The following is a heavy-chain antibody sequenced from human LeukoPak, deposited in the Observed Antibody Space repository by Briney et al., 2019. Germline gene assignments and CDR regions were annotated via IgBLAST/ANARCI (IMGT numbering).Heavy chain of an antibody. J-gene: IGHJ4*02. CDR3: AKGRGSPYYFEY. CDR2: ISGSGAST. D-gene: IGHD1-26*01. Sequence: GGSLRLSCAASGFTYSSFAMTWVRQAPGKGLEWVSAISGSGASTYYADSVKGRFTISRDNSKNTLYLQMNSLRAEDTAVYYCAKGRGSPYYFEYWGQGTLVTVSS. V-gene: IGHV3-23*01. CDR1: GFTYSSFA.